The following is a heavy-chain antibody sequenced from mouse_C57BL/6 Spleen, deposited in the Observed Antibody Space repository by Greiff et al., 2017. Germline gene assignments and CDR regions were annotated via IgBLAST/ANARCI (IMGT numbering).Heavy chain of an antibody. J-gene: IGHJ3*01. V-gene: IGHV6-3*01. CDR3: TGPYYSNYEVAY. D-gene: IGHD2-5*01. CDR1: GFTFSNYG. Sequence: EVKLVESGGGLVQPGGSMKLSCVASGFTFSNYGMNWVRQSPETGLEWVAQIRLRSDNYSTHYAVSVKGRFTISRDESKSSVYLQMNNLRAEDTGIYYCTGPYYSNYEVAYWVQGTLVTVSA. CDR2: IRLRSDNYST.